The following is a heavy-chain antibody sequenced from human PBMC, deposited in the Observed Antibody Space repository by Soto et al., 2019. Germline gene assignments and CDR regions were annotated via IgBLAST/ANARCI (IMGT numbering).Heavy chain of an antibody. J-gene: IGHJ5*02. CDR2: IYPGDPDT. CDR3: ARLGTGYCSSTSCYGEEWFDP. CDR1: GYSFTSYW. D-gene: IGHD2-2*01. V-gene: IGHV5-51*01. Sequence: GESLKISCKGSGYSFTSYWIGWVRQMPGKGLEWKGIIYPGDPDTRYSPSFQGQVTISADKSICTAYLQWNSLRASGTGMYYWARLGTGYCSSTSCYGEEWFDPWGQGTLVTVSS.